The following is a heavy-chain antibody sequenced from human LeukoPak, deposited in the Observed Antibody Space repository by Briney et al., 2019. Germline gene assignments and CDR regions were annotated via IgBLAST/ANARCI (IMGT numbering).Heavy chain of an antibody. V-gene: IGHV1-69*13. Sequence: SVKVSCKASGGTFSSYAISWVRQAPGQGLEWMGGIIPIFGTANYAQKFQGRVTITADESTSTAYMELSSLRSEDTAVYYCARGLEMATTSDAFDIWGQGTMVTVSS. CDR3: ARGLEMATTSDAFDI. D-gene: IGHD5-24*01. J-gene: IGHJ3*02. CDR2: IIPIFGTA. CDR1: GGTFSSYA.